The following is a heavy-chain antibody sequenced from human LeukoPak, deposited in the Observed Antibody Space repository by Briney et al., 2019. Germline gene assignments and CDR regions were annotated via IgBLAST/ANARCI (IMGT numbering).Heavy chain of an antibody. Sequence: PSETLSLTCAVYGGSFSGYYWSWIRQPPGKGLEWIGEINHSGSTNYNPSLKSRVTISVDTSKSQFSLKLSSVTAADTAVYYCARGHRRQWLSSNWFDPWGQGTLVTVSS. V-gene: IGHV4-34*01. CDR2: INHSGST. CDR3: ARGHRRQWLSSNWFDP. CDR1: GGSFSGYY. D-gene: IGHD6-19*01. J-gene: IGHJ5*02.